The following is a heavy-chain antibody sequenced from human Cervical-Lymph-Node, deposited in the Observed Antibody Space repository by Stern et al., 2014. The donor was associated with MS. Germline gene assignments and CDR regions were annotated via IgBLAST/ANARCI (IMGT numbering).Heavy chain of an antibody. CDR3: GRRDYYDSSGYYDDAFDI. Sequence: QVQLQESGPGLVKPSETLSLTCTVSGGSISTFYWSWIRQPPGKGLEWIGQINYKGSTNYNPSLKSRVIISVDTSKNQFSLKLSSVTAADAAVYYCGRRDYYDSSGYYDDAFDIWGQGTMVTVSS. V-gene: IGHV4-59*01. CDR2: INYKGST. CDR1: GGSISTFY. J-gene: IGHJ3*02. D-gene: IGHD3-22*01.